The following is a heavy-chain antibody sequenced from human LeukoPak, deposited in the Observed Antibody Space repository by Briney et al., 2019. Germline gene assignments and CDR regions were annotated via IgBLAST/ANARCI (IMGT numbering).Heavy chain of an antibody. J-gene: IGHJ4*02. CDR2: INAYNGST. CDR3: ARAFYYGLLSGYYTFDY. D-gene: IGHD3-3*01. CDR1: GYTFTRSG. V-gene: IGHV1-18*01. Sequence: ASVKVSCKASGYTFTRSGITWVRQASGQGLEWMGWINAYNGSTNYAQNFQGRVIMTTDPSTNTAYMELRSLRSDDTAVFYCARAFYYGLLSGYYTFDYWGPGTLVTVSS.